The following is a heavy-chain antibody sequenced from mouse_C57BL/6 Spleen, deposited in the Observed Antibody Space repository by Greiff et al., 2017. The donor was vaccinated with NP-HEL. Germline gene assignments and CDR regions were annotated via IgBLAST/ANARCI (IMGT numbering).Heavy chain of an antibody. J-gene: IGHJ3*01. D-gene: IGHD4-1*01. CDR1: GYSITSGYY. V-gene: IGHV3-6*01. CDR2: ISYDGSN. CDR3: AKKGALDWVFAY. Sequence: EVQLQESGPGLVKPSQSLSLTCSVTGYSITSGYYWNWIRQFPGNKLEWMGYISYDGSNNYNPSLKNRISITRDTSKNQFFLKLNSVTTEDTATYYCAKKGALDWVFAYWGQGTLVTVSA.